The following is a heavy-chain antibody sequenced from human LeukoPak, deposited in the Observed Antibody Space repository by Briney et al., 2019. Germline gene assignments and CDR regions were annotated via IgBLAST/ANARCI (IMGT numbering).Heavy chain of an antibody. J-gene: IGHJ4*02. CDR2: ISGSGDET. Sequence: PGGPLRLSCAASGFTFTTYAMTWVRQAPGKGLEWVSAISGSGDETYYADSVRGRFTISRDNSENTLSLQLRSLRSEDTAVYYCAKGGEMANDYWGQGTLVTVSS. CDR3: AKGGEMANDY. CDR1: GFTFTTYA. V-gene: IGHV3-23*01. D-gene: IGHD5-24*01.